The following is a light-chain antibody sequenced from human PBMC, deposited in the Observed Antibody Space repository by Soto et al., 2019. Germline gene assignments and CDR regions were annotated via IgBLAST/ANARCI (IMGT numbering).Light chain of an antibody. CDR1: ENIDNY. V-gene: IGKV1-17*01. CDR3: LQHNSYPLT. J-gene: IGKJ4*01. CDR2: ATS. Sequence: DIQMTQSPSSLSASLGDRVTITCRASENIDNYLNWYQHRPGKAPKLLIYATSTLQSGVPARFSGSGSGTEFTLTISSLHAEDFATYYCLQHNSYPLTFGGGTKVDI.